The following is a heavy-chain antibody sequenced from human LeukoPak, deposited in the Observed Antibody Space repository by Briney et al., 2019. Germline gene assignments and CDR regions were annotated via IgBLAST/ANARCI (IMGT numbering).Heavy chain of an antibody. D-gene: IGHD3-22*01. CDR1: GYTFTSYA. V-gene: IGHV1-3*03. Sequence: GASVKVSCRASGYTFTSYAMHWVRQAPGQRLEWMGWINAGNGNTKYSQEFQGRVTITRDTSASTAYMELSSLRSEDMAVYYCARGHYYDSSGPTFDYWGQGTLVTVSS. J-gene: IGHJ4*02. CDR2: INAGNGNT. CDR3: ARGHYYDSSGPTFDY.